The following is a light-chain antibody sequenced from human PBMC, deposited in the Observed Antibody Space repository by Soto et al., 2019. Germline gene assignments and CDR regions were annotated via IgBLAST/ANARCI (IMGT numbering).Light chain of an antibody. CDR2: DIS. CDR1: SSAVGSHNL. V-gene: IGLV2-23*02. Sequence: QSALTQPASGSGSPGQSITISCTGTSSAVGSHNLVSWYQQHPGQAPKLIIYDISKRPIGVSARFSDSKSGNTASLTISGLQAEDEADYYCGSYGGSRAVFGGGTQLTVL. J-gene: IGLJ7*01. CDR3: GSYGGSRAV.